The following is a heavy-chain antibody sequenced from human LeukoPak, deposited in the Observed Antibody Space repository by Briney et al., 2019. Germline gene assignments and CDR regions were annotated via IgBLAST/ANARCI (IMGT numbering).Heavy chain of an antibody. CDR3: VRRGRRVDCSSTSCYSFDY. Sequence: SGTLSLTCAVSGGSISSSNWRSWVRQPPGKGLEWIGEIYHGGSTNYNPSLKSRVTISVDKSKNQFSLKLSSVTAADTAVYYCVRRGRRVDCSSTSCYSFDYWGQGNVVTVSS. CDR1: GGSISSSNW. J-gene: IGHJ4*02. V-gene: IGHV4-4*02. CDR2: IYHGGST. D-gene: IGHD2-2*01.